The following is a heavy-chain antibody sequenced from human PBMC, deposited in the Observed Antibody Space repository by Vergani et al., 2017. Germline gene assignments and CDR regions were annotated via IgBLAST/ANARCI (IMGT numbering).Heavy chain of an antibody. CDR2: MKNTGDRT. CDR1: GFPFSSYA. J-gene: IGHJ4*02. V-gene: IGHV3-23*01. D-gene: IGHD5-24*01. Sequence: EVQLLQSEGAVVQPGGSLRLSCVASGFPFSSYAMSWVRQGHGQGLEWVSSMKNTGDRTHYADSVKGRFTICRDNSKNTLYLQMNSLRVEDTAVYYCGRGSDNYNWGQGTLVTVSS. CDR3: GRGSDNYN.